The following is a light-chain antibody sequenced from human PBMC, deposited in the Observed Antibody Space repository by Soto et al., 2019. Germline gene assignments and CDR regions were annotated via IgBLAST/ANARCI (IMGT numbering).Light chain of an antibody. CDR2: EVY. Sequence: QSVLTQPPSASGSPGQSVTISCTGTSSDVGGYNYVSWYQHHPGKATKLIIYEVYKRPSGVPDRFSGSKSGNTAALTVSGLQAEDEADYYCSSYVGTNSYVFGTGTKVTV. CDR1: SSDVGGYNY. J-gene: IGLJ1*01. V-gene: IGLV2-8*01. CDR3: SSYVGTNSYV.